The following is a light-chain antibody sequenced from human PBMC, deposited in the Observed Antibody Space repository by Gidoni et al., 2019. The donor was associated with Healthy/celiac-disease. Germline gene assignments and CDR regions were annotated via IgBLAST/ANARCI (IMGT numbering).Light chain of an antibody. J-gene: IGKJ1*01. CDR2: LGS. Sequence: DIVMTQSPLSLPVTPGEQASISCRSSQSLLHSNGYNYLDWYLQKPGQSPQLLIYLGSNRASGVTDRFSGSGSGTDFTLKISRVEAEDVGVYYCMQALQTPWTFGQGTKVEIK. CDR1: QSLLHSNGYNY. CDR3: MQALQTPWT. V-gene: IGKV2-28*01.